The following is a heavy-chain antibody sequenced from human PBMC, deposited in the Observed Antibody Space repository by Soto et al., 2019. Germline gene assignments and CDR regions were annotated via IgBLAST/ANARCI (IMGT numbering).Heavy chain of an antibody. CDR1: GFTVSSNY. Sequence: GGSLRLSCAASGFTVSSNYMSWVRQAPGKGLEWVSVIYSGGSTYYADSVKGRFTISRDNSKNTLYLQMNSLRAEDTAVYYCARILHGDYPDYWGQGTLVTVSS. D-gene: IGHD4-17*01. J-gene: IGHJ4*02. CDR3: ARILHGDYPDY. CDR2: IYSGGST. V-gene: IGHV3-53*01.